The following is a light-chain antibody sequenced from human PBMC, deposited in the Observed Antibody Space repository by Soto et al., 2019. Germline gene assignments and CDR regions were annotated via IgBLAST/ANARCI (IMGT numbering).Light chain of an antibody. V-gene: IGLV2-14*01. CDR2: EVS. J-gene: IGLJ2*01. Sequence: QSALTQPASVSGSPGQSITISCTGTSSDIGTYNYVSWYQQHPGKAPKLMIYEVSNRPSGVSNRFSASKSGNTASLTISGLQAEDEADYYCSSYSSSSTYVVFGGGTKVTVL. CDR3: SSYSSSSTYVV. CDR1: SSDIGTYNY.